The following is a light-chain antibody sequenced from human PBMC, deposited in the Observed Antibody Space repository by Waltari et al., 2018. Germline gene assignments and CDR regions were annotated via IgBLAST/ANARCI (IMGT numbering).Light chain of an antibody. CDR2: EDN. V-gene: IGLV6-57*03. CDR1: RGSIASKS. Sequence: NFMLTQPHSVSESQGTTVTIFCIRSRGSIASKSVHLSQQRPGSAPTTVICEDNQRPSGFPDRFSGSIDSSSNSASLTISGLKTEDEADYYCQSYDSSNYVVFGGGTKLTVL. CDR3: QSYDSSNYVV. J-gene: IGLJ2*01.